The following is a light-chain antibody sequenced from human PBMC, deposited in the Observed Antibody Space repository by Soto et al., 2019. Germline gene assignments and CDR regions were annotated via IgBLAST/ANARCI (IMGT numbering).Light chain of an antibody. V-gene: IGKV1-5*01. CDR3: QQYNTYSLT. CDR2: DAS. Sequence: DIQITQSPSSLSASVGDRVTITCRASQSISSYVSWYQQKPGKAPKLLISDASSLESGVPSRFSGSGSGTKFTLTISSLQPDDFAAYYCQQYNTYSLTFGQGTKVDIK. CDR1: QSISSY. J-gene: IGKJ1*01.